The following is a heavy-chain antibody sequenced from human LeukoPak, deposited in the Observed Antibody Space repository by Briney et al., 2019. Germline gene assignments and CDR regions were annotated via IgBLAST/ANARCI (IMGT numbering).Heavy chain of an antibody. CDR1: GYSITSGYS. J-gene: IGHJ6*03. CDR2: IYYSGDT. D-gene: IGHD3-16*01. CDR3: ARDGGLRRRLQRGHYHYYMDV. V-gene: IGHV4-38-2*02. Sequence: SETLSLTCTVSGYSITSGYSWGWIRQPPGKGLEWIGSIYYSGDTYYNPSLKSRVTISVDTSKNQFSLKLSSVTAADTAVYYCARDGGLRRRLQRGHYHYYMDVWGKGTTVTISS.